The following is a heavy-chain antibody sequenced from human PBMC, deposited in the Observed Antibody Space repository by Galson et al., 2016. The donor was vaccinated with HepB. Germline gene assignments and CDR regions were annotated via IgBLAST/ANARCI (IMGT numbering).Heavy chain of an antibody. CDR2: LSGRGGSR. Sequence: SLRLSCAASGFSFSDYAMSWVRQAPGKGLEWVSGLSGRGGSRYYADSVKGRFTIPRDNSNNTLYLQMNSLGAENTAIYYCAKRFISSIAVAGDLDYWGQGTLVTVSS. CDR1: GFSFSDYA. CDR3: AKRFISSIAVAGDLDY. D-gene: IGHD6-19*01. J-gene: IGHJ4*02. V-gene: IGHV3-23*01.